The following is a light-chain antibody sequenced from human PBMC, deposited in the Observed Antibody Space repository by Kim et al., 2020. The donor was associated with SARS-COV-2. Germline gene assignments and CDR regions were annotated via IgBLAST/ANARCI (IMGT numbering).Light chain of an antibody. Sequence: DIQMTQSPSSLSASVGDRVTITCRASQSISTYLNWYQQKPGKPPRVLISAASNLQSGVPSRFSGSGSGTGFTLTITSLQLEDLATYYCQQSYSTPYTFGQGTKLEI. CDR1: QSISTY. V-gene: IGKV1-39*01. J-gene: IGKJ2*01. CDR3: QQSYSTPYT. CDR2: AAS.